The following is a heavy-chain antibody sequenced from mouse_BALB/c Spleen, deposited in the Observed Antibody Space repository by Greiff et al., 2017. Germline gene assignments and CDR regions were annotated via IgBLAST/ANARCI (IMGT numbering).Heavy chain of an antibody. J-gene: IGHJ4*01. CDR1: GFTFSDYY. V-gene: IGHV5-4*02. CDR3: ARDNGNYDYAMDY. Sequence: EVQGVESGGGLVKPGGSLKLSCAASGFTFSDYYMYWVRQTPEKRLEWVATISDGGSYTYYPDSVKGRFTISRDNAKNNLYLQMSSLKSEDTAMYYCARDNGNYDYAMDYWGQGTSVTVSS. CDR2: ISDGGSYT. D-gene: IGHD2-1*01.